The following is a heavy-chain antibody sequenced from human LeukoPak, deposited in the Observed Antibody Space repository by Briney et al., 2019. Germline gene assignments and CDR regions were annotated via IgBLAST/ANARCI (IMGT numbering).Heavy chain of an antibody. CDR2: INPSGGST. J-gene: IGHJ4*02. D-gene: IGHD1-1*01. Sequence: GASVKVSCKASGYIFTGYYMHWVRQAPGQGLEWMGIINPSGGSTSYAQKFQGRVTMTRDTSTSTVYMELRSLRSEDTAVYYCARDNETGTTVLDYWGQGTLVTVSS. CDR1: GYIFTGYY. V-gene: IGHV1-46*01. CDR3: ARDNETGTTVLDY.